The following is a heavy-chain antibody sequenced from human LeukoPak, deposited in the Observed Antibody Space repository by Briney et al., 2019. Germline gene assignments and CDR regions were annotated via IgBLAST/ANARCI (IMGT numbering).Heavy chain of an antibody. D-gene: IGHD1-26*01. V-gene: IGHV3-33*01. J-gene: IGHJ4*02. CDR1: GFTFSNSG. Sequence: GGSLRLSCAASGFTFSNSGMHWVRQAPGKGLEWVAVIWYDGSNKYYADSVKGRFTISRDNSKNTLYLQMSSLRAEDTAVYYCAAYSGSSPGGDYWGQGTLVTVSS. CDR3: AAYSGSSPGGDY. CDR2: IWYDGSNK.